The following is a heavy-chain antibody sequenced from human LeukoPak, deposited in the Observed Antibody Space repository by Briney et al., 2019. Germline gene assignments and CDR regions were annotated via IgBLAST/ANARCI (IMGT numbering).Heavy chain of an antibody. J-gene: IGHJ4*02. D-gene: IGHD2-21*02. Sequence: ASVKVSCKASGYTFTGYYMHWVRQAPGQGLEWMGWINPNSGGTNYAQKFQGRVTMTRDTSISTACMELSRLRFDDTAVYYCASLRDSSASAGAFDYWGQGTLVTVSS. CDR3: ASLRDSSASAGAFDY. CDR1: GYTFTGYY. CDR2: INPNSGGT. V-gene: IGHV1-2*02.